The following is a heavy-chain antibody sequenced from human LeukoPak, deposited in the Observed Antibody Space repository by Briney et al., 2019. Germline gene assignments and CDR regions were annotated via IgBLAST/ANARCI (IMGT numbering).Heavy chain of an antibody. D-gene: IGHD3-3*01. J-gene: IGHJ4*02. V-gene: IGHV3-23*01. CDR2: ISGSGGGT. CDR1: AFTFSSYA. CDR3: AKRNYDFWSGYYRRAENHFDY. Sequence: GGSLRLSCAVSAFTFSSYAMSWVRQTPGKGLEWVSAISGSGGGTYYTDSVKGRFTISRDNSKNTLFLQMNSLRVEDTAVYYCAKRNYDFWSGYYRRAENHFDYWGQGTLVTVSS.